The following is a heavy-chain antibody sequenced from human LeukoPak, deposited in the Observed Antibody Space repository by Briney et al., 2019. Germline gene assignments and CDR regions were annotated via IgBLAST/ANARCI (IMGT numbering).Heavy chain of an antibody. Sequence: GGSLRLSCAASGFTFSSYWMHWVRQAPGKGLVWVSRINSYGSSTSYADSVKGRFTISRDNAKNTLYLQMNSLRAEDTAVYYCARQSSWYVEYFDYWGQGTLVTVSS. J-gene: IGHJ4*02. D-gene: IGHD6-13*01. V-gene: IGHV3-74*01. CDR1: GFTFSSYW. CDR2: INSYGSST. CDR3: ARQSSWYVEYFDY.